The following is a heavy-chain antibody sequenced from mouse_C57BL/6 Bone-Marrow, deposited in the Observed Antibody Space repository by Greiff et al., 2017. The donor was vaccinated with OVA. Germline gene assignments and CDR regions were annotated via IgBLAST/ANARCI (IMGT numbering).Heavy chain of an antibody. Sequence: EVQLVESGGGLVKPGGSLKLSCAASGFTFSDYGMHWVRQAPEKGLEWVAYISSGSSTIYYADTVKGRFTLSRDNAKNTLFLQMTSLRSEDTAMYYSARRAQARLFAYWGQGTLVTVSA. CDR3: ARRAQARLFAY. CDR2: ISSGSSTI. V-gene: IGHV5-17*01. J-gene: IGHJ3*01. D-gene: IGHD3-2*02. CDR1: GFTFSDYG.